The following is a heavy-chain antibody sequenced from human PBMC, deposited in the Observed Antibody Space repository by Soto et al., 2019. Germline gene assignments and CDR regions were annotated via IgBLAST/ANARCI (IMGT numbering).Heavy chain of an antibody. V-gene: IGHV3-23*01. J-gene: IGHJ3*01. Sequence: GGSLRLSCAASGFTFSTYAMTWVRQAPGKGLEWVSAISASGSSTYYADSVKGRFTISRDNAKNSLYLQMNSLRAEDTAVYYCARDQLYYNDISGRPLNAFDVWGQGTMVTVSS. CDR3: ARDQLYYNDISGRPLNAFDV. D-gene: IGHD3-22*01. CDR2: ISASGSST. CDR1: GFTFSTYA.